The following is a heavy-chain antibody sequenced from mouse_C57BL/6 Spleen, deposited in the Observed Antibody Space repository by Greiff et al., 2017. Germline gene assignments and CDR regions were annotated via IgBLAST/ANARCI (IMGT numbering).Heavy chain of an antibody. CDR2: IDPSDSET. J-gene: IGHJ1*03. V-gene: IGHV1-52*01. Sequence: VQLQQPGAELVRPGSSVKLSCKASGYTFTSYWMHWVKQRPIQGLEWIGNIDPSDSETHYNQKFKDKATLTVDKSSSTAYMQLSSLTSEDSAVYYWARDYYGSLYWYFDGWGTGTTVTVAS. D-gene: IGHD1-1*01. CDR1: GYTFTSYW. CDR3: ARDYYGSLYWYFDG.